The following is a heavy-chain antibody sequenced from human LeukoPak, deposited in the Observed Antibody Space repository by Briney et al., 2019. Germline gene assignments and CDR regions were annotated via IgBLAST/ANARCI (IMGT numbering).Heavy chain of an antibody. V-gene: IGHV1-2*02. CDR3: VGVTYSAYDDFDN. CDR1: GYTFTAYY. J-gene: IGHJ4*02. Sequence: ASVKVSCKASGYTFTAYYMHWVRQAPGQGLEWMGWIYPSGGATQYAQKFQGRVTMTRDTSITTAYMELSGLRSDDTAVYYCVGVTYSAYDDFDNWGQGTLVTVSS. CDR2: IYPSGGAT. D-gene: IGHD5-12*01.